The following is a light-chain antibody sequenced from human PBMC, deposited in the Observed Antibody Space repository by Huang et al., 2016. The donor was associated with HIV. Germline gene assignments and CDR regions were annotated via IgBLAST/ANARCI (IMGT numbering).Light chain of an antibody. CDR3: QHYDNWPPWT. CDR1: QGVSNN. V-gene: IGKV3D-15*01. J-gene: IGKJ1*01. CDR2: GAS. Sequence: EIVMTQSPATLSVSPGERATLSCRASQGVSNNIGWYQQKPGQTPRLLIHGASNRATGIPPKFSGRGSGTDFTLTITSFQPEDAAVYYCQHYDNWPPWTFGPGTQVEI.